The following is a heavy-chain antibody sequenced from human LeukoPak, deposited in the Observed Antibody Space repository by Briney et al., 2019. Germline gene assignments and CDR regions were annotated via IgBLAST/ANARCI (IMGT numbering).Heavy chain of an antibody. J-gene: IGHJ4*02. D-gene: IGHD3-10*01. CDR3: ARANYSGSGSHYNPSFFDY. CDR1: GYSFTSYY. Sequence: ASVKVSCKASGYSFTSYYMHWVRQAPGQGGEWMGEINPSGGHTNYAQKFQGRVDMTRETSTSTVYMELSSLRSEDTAVYYCARANYSGSGSHYNPSFFDYWGQGTLVTVSS. CDR2: INPSGGHT. V-gene: IGHV1-46*01.